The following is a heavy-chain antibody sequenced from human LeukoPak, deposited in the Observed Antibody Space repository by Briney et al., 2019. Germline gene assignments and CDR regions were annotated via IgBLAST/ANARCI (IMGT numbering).Heavy chain of an antibody. V-gene: IGHV1-69*04. J-gene: IGHJ4*02. Sequence: SVKVSCKASGYTFTSYDINWARQAPGQGLEWMGRIIPILGIANYAQKFQGRVTITADKSTSTAYMELSSLRSEDTAVYYCARMDYGSDWGQGTLVTVSS. CDR3: ARMDYGSD. D-gene: IGHD3-10*01. CDR1: GYTFTSYD. CDR2: IIPILGIA.